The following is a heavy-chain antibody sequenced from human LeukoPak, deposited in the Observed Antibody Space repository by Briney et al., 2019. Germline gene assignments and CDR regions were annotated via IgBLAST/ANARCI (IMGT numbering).Heavy chain of an antibody. J-gene: IGHJ3*02. CDR2: IGTAGDT. D-gene: IGHD1-26*01. CDR3: VRAMRVRVGAYDI. Sequence: GGSLRLSCAASGFTYNNYDMHGVRQGTGKGLDWISGIGTAGDTYHVDSVKGRFTISRENAKNSLHLQMNNLRVGDTAVYYCVRAMRVRVGAYDIWGQGTMVIVSS. V-gene: IGHV3-13*01. CDR1: GFTYNNYD.